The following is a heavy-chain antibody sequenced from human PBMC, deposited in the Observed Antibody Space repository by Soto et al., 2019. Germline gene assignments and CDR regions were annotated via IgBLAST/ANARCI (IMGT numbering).Heavy chain of an antibody. D-gene: IGHD4-4*01. Sequence: GGSLRLSCAASGFTFSSYGMHWVRQAPGKGLEWVAVISYDGSNKYYADSVKGRFTISRDNSKNTLYLQMNSLRAEDTAVYYCAKGQPTGRMTTVKRYYFDYWGQGTLVTVSS. CDR1: GFTFSSYG. CDR2: ISYDGSNK. CDR3: AKGQPTGRMTTVKRYYFDY. J-gene: IGHJ4*02. V-gene: IGHV3-30*18.